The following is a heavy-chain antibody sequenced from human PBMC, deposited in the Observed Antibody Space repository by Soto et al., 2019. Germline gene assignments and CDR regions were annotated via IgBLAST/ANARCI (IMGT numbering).Heavy chain of an antibody. CDR1: GFTFSSYA. D-gene: IGHD5-12*01. Sequence: QVQLVESGGGVVQPGRSLRLSCAASGFTFSSYAMHWVRQAPGKGLEWVAVISYDGSNKYYADSVKGRFTISRDNSKNTLYLQMNSLRAEDTAVYYCARYLSGYDAFDIWGQVTMVTVSS. CDR3: ARYLSGYDAFDI. J-gene: IGHJ3*02. V-gene: IGHV3-30-3*01. CDR2: ISYDGSNK.